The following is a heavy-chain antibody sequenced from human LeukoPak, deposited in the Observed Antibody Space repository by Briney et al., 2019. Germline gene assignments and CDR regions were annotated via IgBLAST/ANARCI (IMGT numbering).Heavy chain of an antibody. J-gene: IGHJ4*02. CDR2: VSGSGGTT. CDR1: GFPFSSYA. V-gene: IGHV3-23*01. Sequence: PGGSLRLSCAASGFPFSSYAMSWVRQAPGRALEWVSAVSGSGGTTYYTDSVKGRFTISRDNSKNTLYLQMNSLRAEDTAVYYCAKSDYYDSSGHPSSFEYWCQGTLVTVSS. CDR3: AKSDYYDSSGHPSSFEY. D-gene: IGHD3-22*01.